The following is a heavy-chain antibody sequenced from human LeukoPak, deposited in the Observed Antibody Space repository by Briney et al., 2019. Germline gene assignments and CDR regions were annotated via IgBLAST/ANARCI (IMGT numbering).Heavy chain of an antibody. J-gene: IGHJ6*04. CDR2: ISYDGSNK. V-gene: IGHV3-30*04. CDR1: GFTFSSYA. Sequence: PGGSLRLSCAASGFTFSSYAMHWVRQAPGKGLEWVAVISYDGSNKYHADSVKGRFTISRDNSKNTLYLQMNSLSAEDTAVYYCARGFCSTTSCPGWAYYYGMDVWGKGTTVTVSS. CDR3: ARGFCSTTSCPGWAYYYGMDV. D-gene: IGHD2-2*01.